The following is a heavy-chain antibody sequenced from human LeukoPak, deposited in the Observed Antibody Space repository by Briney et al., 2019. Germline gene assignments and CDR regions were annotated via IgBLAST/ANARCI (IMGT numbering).Heavy chain of an antibody. Sequence: GRSLRLSCAASGFTFSSYGMHWVRQAPGKGLEWVAVIWYDGSNKYYADSVKGRFTISRDNSKNTLYLQMNSLRAEDTAVYYCAENRDYGGNSPFDYWGQGTLVTVSS. CDR1: GFTFSSYG. V-gene: IGHV3-33*06. CDR2: IWYDGSNK. J-gene: IGHJ4*02. CDR3: AENRDYGGNSPFDY. D-gene: IGHD4-23*01.